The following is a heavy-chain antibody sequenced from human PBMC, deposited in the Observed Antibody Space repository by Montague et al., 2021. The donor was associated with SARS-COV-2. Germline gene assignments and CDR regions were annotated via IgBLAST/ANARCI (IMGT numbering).Heavy chain of an antibody. Sequence: SLRLSCADSGFTFSNYDMNWARQAPGKGPEWISYISTSAYTTSYAGSVKGRFTISRDHGKHSLYLQMNSLRVEDTAVYYCTRDYRSIVGDGLDIWGQGTKVTVSS. J-gene: IGHJ3*02. CDR2: ISTSAYTT. V-gene: IGHV3-48*03. CDR3: TRDYRSIVGDGLDI. CDR1: GFTFSNYD. D-gene: IGHD1-26*01.